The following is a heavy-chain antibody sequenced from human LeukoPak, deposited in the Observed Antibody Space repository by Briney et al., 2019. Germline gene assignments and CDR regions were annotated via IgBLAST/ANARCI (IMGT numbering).Heavy chain of an antibody. CDR2: IYSRGGT. D-gene: IGHD1-1*01. CDR1: GGSITSHL. CDR3: ARDSGTPGESTWFDP. J-gene: IGHJ5*02. Sequence: SETLSLTCTVSGGSITSHLWGWIRQPPGKGLEWIGYIYSRGGTNYNPSLKSRVTMSIDTSKSQFSLQLSSVTAADTAMYYCARDSGTPGESTWFDPWGQGTLVTVSS. V-gene: IGHV4-59*11.